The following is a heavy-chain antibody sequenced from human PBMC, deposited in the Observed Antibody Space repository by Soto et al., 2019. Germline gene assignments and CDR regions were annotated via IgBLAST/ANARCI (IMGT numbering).Heavy chain of an antibody. J-gene: IGHJ6*02. CDR1: GFTFSSYA. CDR3: AKSPPLLTRGGMDV. V-gene: IGHV3-23*01. Sequence: EVQLLESGGGLVQPGGSLRLSCAASGFTFSSYAMSWVRQAPGKGLEWVSAISGSGGSTYYAESVKGRFTISRDNTKNTLYMQMNSLRAEDTAVYYCAKSPPLLTRGGMDVWGQGTPVTVSS. D-gene: IGHD2-15*01. CDR2: ISGSGGST.